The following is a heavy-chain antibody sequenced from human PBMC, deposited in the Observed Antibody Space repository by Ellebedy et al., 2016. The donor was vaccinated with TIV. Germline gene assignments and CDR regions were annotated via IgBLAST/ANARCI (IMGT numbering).Heavy chain of an antibody. CDR2: ISSSSSYI. CDR3: ARGHIAGRFDY. CDR1: GFTVSYNY. Sequence: GESLKISCAASGFTVSYNYMSWVRQAPGKGLEWVSSISSSSSYIYYADSVKGRFTISRDNAKNSLYLQMNSLRAEDTAVYYCARGHIAGRFDYWGQGTLVTVSS. J-gene: IGHJ4*02. V-gene: IGHV3-21*01. D-gene: IGHD6-13*01.